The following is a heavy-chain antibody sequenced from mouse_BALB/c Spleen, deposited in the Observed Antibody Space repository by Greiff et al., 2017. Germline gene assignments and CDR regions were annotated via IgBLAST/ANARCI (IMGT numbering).Heavy chain of an antibody. CDR1: GFTFSSYT. CDR2: ISNGGGST. Sequence: EVMLVESGGGLVQPGGSLKLSCAASGFTFSSYTMSWVRQTPEKRLEWVAYISNGGGSTYYPDTVKGRFTISRDNAKNTLYLQMSSLKSEDTAMYYCARHRELGRNYFDYWGQGTTLTVSS. CDR3: ARHRELGRNYFDY. D-gene: IGHD4-1*01. V-gene: IGHV5-12-2*01. J-gene: IGHJ2*01.